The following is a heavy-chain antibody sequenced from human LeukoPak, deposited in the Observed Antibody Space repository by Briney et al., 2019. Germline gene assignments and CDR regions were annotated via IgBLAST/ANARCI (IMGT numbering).Heavy chain of an antibody. V-gene: IGHV3-48*01. Sequence: GGALRLSCAASGFTFSSYSMNWVRQAPGKGLEGVSYISSSSSTIYYADSVKGRFTISRDNAKNSLYLQMNSLRAEDTAVYYCARFGPGDYYDSSGYYSPLFDYWGQGTLVTVSS. J-gene: IGHJ4*02. CDR1: GFTFSSYS. D-gene: IGHD3-22*01. CDR3: ARFGPGDYYDSSGYYSPLFDY. CDR2: ISSSSSTI.